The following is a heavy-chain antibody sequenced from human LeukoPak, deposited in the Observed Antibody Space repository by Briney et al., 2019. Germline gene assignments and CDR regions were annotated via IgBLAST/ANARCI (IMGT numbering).Heavy chain of an antibody. CDR2: IYYSGST. CDR3: ASDLPVFGFDY. D-gene: IGHD3-10*01. J-gene: IGHJ4*02. V-gene: IGHV4-39*01. Sequence: PSETLSLTCTVSGGSISSSSYYWGWIRQPPGKGLEWIGSIYYSGSTYYNPSLKSRVTISVDTSKNQFSLKLSSVTAADTAVYYCASDLPVFGFDYWGQGTLVTVSS. CDR1: GGSISSSSYY.